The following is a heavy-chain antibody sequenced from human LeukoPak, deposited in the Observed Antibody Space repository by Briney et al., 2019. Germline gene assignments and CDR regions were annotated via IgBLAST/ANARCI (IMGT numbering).Heavy chain of an antibody. CDR1: GFILSNYG. J-gene: IGHJ4*02. V-gene: IGHV3-33*01. Sequence: PGGSLRLSCAASGFILSNYGFHWVRQAPGKGLKWVSVIWPDGSEKYYADSVKGRFTISRDNSKNTLYLQMNSLKVEDTAVYYCARDDSSLAPFDYWGQGTLVTVSS. D-gene: IGHD4-11*01. CDR2: IWPDGSEK. CDR3: ARDDSSLAPFDY.